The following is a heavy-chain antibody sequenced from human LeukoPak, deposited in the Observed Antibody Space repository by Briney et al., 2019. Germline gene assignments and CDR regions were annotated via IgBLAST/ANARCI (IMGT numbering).Heavy chain of an antibody. CDR1: GYTFTSYG. J-gene: IGHJ4*02. D-gene: IGHD3-3*01. CDR2: ISAYNGNT. CDR3: ARGLSYYDFWSGRLAPPADSLFDY. V-gene: IGHV1-18*01. Sequence: GASVKVSCKASGYTFTSYGISWVRQAPGQGLEWMGWISAYNGNTNYAQKLQGRVTMTTDTSTSTAYMELRSLRSDGTAVYYCARGLSYYDFWSGRLAPPADSLFDYWGQGTLVTVSS.